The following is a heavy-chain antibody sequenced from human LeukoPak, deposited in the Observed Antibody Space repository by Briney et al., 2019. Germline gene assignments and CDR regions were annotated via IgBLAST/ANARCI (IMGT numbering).Heavy chain of an antibody. CDR1: GFMFSSNW. D-gene: IGHD3-10*01. Sequence: RAGGSLRLSCAASGFMFSSNWMSWVRLAPGKGLEWVANIKEDGTETYYVDSVKGRFTISRDNAKNSLYLQMDSLRAEDTAVYYCVRDFGGSRDYWGQGTLVIVSS. CDR3: VRDFGGSRDY. J-gene: IGHJ4*02. V-gene: IGHV3-7*01. CDR2: IKEDGTET.